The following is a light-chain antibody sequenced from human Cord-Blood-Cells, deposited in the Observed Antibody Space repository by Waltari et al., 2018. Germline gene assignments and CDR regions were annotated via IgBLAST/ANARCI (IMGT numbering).Light chain of an antibody. V-gene: IGKV4-1*01. CDR1: QSVLYSSNNKNY. J-gene: IGKJ2*01. Sequence: DIVMTQSPDSLAVSLGERATINCKSSQSVLYSSNNKNYLAWYQQKPGQPPKLLIYWASTRECGVPDRCGGSGSGTDFTLTIRRLQTEAVAVYYCQQYYSTPYTFGQGTKLEIK. CDR2: WAS. CDR3: QQYYSTPYT.